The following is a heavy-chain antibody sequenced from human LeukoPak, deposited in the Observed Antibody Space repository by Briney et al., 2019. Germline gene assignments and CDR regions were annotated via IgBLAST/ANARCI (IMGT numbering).Heavy chain of an antibody. D-gene: IGHD4-17*01. CDR2: VSYSGST. Sequence: SETLSLTCTVSGASINSYYWSWIRQPPGKGLGWIGCVSYSGSTDYNPALKSRVTISEDTSKSQVSLKLSSVTAADTAVYFCARGKFGDFEDWGQGTTVTVSS. J-gene: IGHJ6*02. V-gene: IGHV4-59*01. CDR1: GASINSYY. CDR3: ARGKFGDFED.